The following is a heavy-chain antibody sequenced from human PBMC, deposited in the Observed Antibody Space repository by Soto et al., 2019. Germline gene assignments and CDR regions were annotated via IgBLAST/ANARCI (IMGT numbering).Heavy chain of an antibody. CDR3: AKDLMVQKPYYYYYMDV. V-gene: IGHV3-23*01. D-gene: IGHD3-10*01. J-gene: IGHJ6*03. CDR2: ISGSGGST. Sequence: EVQLLESGGGLVQPGGSLRLSCAASGFTFSSHAMSWVRQAPGKGLEWVSAISGSGGSTYYADSVKGRFTISRDNSKNTLYLQMNSLRAEDTAVYYCAKDLMVQKPYYYYYMDVWGKGTTVTVSS. CDR1: GFTFSSHA.